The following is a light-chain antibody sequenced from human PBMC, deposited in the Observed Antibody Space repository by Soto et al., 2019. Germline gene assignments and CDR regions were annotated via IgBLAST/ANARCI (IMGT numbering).Light chain of an antibody. CDR1: SSDIGDSNY. CDR2: DVS. V-gene: IGLV2-14*03. J-gene: IGLJ1*01. Sequence: QSALTQPASVSGSPGQSITISCTGTSSDIGDSNYVSWYQQHPGKAPKLVIYDVSNRPSGVSNRFSGSKSANTASLTISGLQADDEADYYCSSFRSSSNSYVFGTGTKVTVL. CDR3: SSFRSSSNSYV.